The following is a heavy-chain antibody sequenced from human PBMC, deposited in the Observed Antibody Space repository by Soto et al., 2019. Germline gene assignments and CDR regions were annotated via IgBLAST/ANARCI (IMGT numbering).Heavy chain of an antibody. CDR2: IYSGGST. CDR1: GFTVSSNY. CDR3: ARGPPGTVVNY. D-gene: IGHD2-21*01. J-gene: IGHJ4*02. V-gene: IGHV3-53*02. Sequence: EVQLVETGGGLNQHGGSLRLSCAASGFTVSSNYMSWVRQAPGKGLEWVSVIYSGGSTYYADSVKGRFTISRDNSKNTLYLQMNSLRAEDTAVYYCARGPPGTVVNYWGQGTLVTVSS.